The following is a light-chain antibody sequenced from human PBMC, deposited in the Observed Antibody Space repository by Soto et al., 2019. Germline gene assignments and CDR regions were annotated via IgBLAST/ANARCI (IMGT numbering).Light chain of an antibody. V-gene: IGKV3-15*01. CDR1: KSASSN. CDR3: HQYNYWPT. CDR2: GAS. Sequence: EIGMTQSPDILSVYQGERATLSCRASKSASSNLACYQQKPGQSPRLLIYGASTRATGIPVRFSGSGSGAEFTLTISSLPSEDFAVYCYHQYNYWPTFGQGTKVDI. J-gene: IGKJ1*01.